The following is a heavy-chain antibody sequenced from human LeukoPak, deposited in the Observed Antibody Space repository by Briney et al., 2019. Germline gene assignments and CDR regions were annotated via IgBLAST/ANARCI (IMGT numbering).Heavy chain of an antibody. J-gene: IGHJ4*02. Sequence: GGSLRLSCAASGFTFSSYEMNWVRRAPGKGLEWVSYISSSGSTIYYADSVKGRFTISRDNAKNSLYLQMNSLRAEDTAVYYCASGIWDFDYWGQGTLVTVSS. CDR2: ISSSGSTI. D-gene: IGHD2-15*01. V-gene: IGHV3-48*03. CDR1: GFTFSSYE. CDR3: ASGIWDFDY.